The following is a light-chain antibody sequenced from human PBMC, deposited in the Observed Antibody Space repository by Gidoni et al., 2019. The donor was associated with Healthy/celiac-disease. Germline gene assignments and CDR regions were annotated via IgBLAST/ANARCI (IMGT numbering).Light chain of an antibody. J-gene: IGKJ3*01. V-gene: IGKV1-39*01. CDR1: QSISSY. CDR2: AAS. CDR3: QQSYSTPQ. Sequence: DIQMTQSPSSLSASVGDRVTITCRASQSISSYLNWYQQKPGKAPKLLIYAASSLQRGVPSRFSGSGSGTDFTLTISSLQPEDFATYYCQQSYSTPQFGPXTKVDIK.